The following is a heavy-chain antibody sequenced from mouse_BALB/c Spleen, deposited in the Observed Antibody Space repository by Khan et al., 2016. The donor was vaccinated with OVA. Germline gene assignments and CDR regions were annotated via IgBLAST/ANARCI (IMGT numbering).Heavy chain of an antibody. CDR2: ISSGGNYT. CDR1: GFTFSSYG. V-gene: IGHV5-6*01. D-gene: IGHD1-1*01. Sequence: EVELVESGGDLVKPGGSLKLSCAASGFTFSSYGMSWVRQTPDKRLEWVATISSGGNYTYYPDSVKGRFTISRDNAKNNLYLQMSSLKSEDTAMYFCATLYFYGSRVYFDYWGQGTTLTVAS. CDR3: ATLYFYGSRVYFDY. J-gene: IGHJ2*01.